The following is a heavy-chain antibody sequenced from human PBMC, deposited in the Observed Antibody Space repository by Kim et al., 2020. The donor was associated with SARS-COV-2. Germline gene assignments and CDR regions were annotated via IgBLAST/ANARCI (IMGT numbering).Heavy chain of an antibody. V-gene: IGHV4-39*07. CDR3: AGDLASRWGNYYDGVAYPLNDYWYFGL. D-gene: IGHD3-22*01. CDR1: GASTNRFTYC. CDR2: VCDSGCS. Sequence: SETLSLTCTVSGASTNRFTYCWGWVRQPPGKGLEWIGNVCDSGCSYYNPSLKSRVSISLDTSEKQFSLRLNSVTAADTAVYDCAGDLASRWGNYYDGVAYPLNDYWYFGLWGRGSLVTVSS. J-gene: IGHJ2*01.